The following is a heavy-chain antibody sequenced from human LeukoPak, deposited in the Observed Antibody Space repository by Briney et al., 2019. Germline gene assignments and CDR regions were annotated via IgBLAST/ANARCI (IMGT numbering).Heavy chain of an antibody. CDR2: INHSGST. J-gene: IGHJ4*02. V-gene: IGHV4-34*01. D-gene: IGHD3-10*01. CDR1: GGSFSGYY. Sequence: SETLSLTWAVHGGSFSGYYWSLIRQPPGKGLEWIGEINHSGSTNYNPSLKSRVTISVDTSKNQFSLKLSSVTAADTAVYYCASPMVRGVISYWGQGTLVTVSS. CDR3: ASPMVRGVISY.